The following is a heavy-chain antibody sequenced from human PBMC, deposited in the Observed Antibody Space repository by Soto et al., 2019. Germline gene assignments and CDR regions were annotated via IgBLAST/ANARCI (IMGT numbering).Heavy chain of an antibody. D-gene: IGHD3-22*01. CDR2: INPNSGGT. CDR1: GYTFTGYY. CDR3: ARDYDSSGYRDY. J-gene: IGHJ4*02. V-gene: IGHV1-2*02. Sequence: ASVKVSCKASGYTFTGYYMHWVRQAPGQGLEWMGWINPNSGGTNYAQKFQGRVTMTRDTSISTAYMELSRPRSDDTAVYYCARDYDSSGYRDYWGQGTLVTSP.